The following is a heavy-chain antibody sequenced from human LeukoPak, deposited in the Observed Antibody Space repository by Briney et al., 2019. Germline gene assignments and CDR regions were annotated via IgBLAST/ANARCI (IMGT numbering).Heavy chain of an antibody. V-gene: IGHV3-30*04. CDR1: GFTFNSYS. J-gene: IGHJ4*02. CDR2: ISYDGSNK. D-gene: IGHD6-19*01. Sequence: GGSLRLSCAASGFTFNSYSMHWVRQAPGKGLEWVAVISYDGSNKYYADSVKGRFTISRDNSKNTLYLQMNSLRAEDTAVYYCARDSSGWDYYFDYWGQGTLVTVSS. CDR3: ARDSSGWDYYFDY.